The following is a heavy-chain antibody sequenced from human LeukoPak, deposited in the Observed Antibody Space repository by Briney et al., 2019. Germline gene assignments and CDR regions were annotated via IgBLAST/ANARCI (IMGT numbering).Heavy chain of an antibody. D-gene: IGHD6-19*01. J-gene: IGHJ4*02. V-gene: IGHV3-30*04. Sequence: GGSLRLSCAASGFTFSSYAMHWARQAPGKGLEWVAVISYDGSNKYYADSVKGRFTISRDNSKNTLYLQMNSLRAEDTAVYYCARGGAVANVFDYWGQGTLVTVSS. CDR3: ARGGAVANVFDY. CDR1: GFTFSSYA. CDR2: ISYDGSNK.